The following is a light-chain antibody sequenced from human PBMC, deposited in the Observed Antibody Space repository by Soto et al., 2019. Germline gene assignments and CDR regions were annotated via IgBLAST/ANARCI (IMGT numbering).Light chain of an antibody. Sequence: QLVLTQSPSASGTPGQRVTISCSGSSSNIGSNTVNWYQQVPRTAPKLLIYSNNQRPSGVPDRFSGSKSGTSVSLAISGLQSEDEADYYCAAWDDSLNGVVLGGGTKVTVL. CDR3: AAWDDSLNGVV. J-gene: IGLJ2*01. CDR1: SSNIGSNT. CDR2: SNN. V-gene: IGLV1-44*01.